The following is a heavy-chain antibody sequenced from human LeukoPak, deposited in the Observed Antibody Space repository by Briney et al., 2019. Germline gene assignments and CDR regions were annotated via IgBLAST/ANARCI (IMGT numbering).Heavy chain of an antibody. V-gene: IGHV4-59*12. J-gene: IGHJ3*02. Sequence: SETLSLTFTVSGGSISSYYWSWIRQPPGKGLEWVGYIYHSGSTYYNPSLKSRVTISVDRSKNQFSLKLSSVTAADTAVYYCAREAYCSSTSCYRGEYAFDIWGQGTMVTVSS. D-gene: IGHD2-2*02. CDR3: AREAYCSSTSCYRGEYAFDI. CDR1: GGSISSYY. CDR2: IYHSGST.